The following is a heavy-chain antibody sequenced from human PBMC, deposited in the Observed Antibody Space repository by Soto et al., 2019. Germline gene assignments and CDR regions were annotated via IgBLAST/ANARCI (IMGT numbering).Heavy chain of an antibody. CDR3: ARDYYDSSGYYGAIGY. Sequence: EVQLVESGGGLVQPGGSLRLSCAASGFTFSSYSMNWVRQAPGKGLEWVSYISSSSSTIYYADSVKGRFTLSRDNAKNSLYLQMNSLRDEDTAVYYCARDYYDSSGYYGAIGYWGQGTLVTVSS. CDR1: GFTFSSYS. CDR2: ISSSSSTI. V-gene: IGHV3-48*02. D-gene: IGHD3-22*01. J-gene: IGHJ4*02.